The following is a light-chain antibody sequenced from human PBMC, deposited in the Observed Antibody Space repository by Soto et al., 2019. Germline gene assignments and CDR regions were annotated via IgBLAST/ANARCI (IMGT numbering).Light chain of an antibody. V-gene: IGLV2-11*01. CDR1: SSDVGAYNF. CDR3: CSYAGTTTWV. Sequence: QSALTQPRSVSGSPGQSVTISCTGSSSDVGAYNFASWYQQHPGAAPKLLIHDVNKRPPGVPDRFSASKSGNTASLTISGVQAEDEADYYCCSYAGTTTWVFGGGTKLTVL. CDR2: DVN. J-gene: IGLJ3*02.